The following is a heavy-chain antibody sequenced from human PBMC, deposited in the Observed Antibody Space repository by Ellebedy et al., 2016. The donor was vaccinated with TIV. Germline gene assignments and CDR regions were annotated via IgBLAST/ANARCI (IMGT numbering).Heavy chain of an antibody. D-gene: IGHD3-10*01. CDR2: VFYDGDT. CDR1: DGSFRGFY. CDR3: ARLRGSGTFAFDV. J-gene: IGHJ3*01. Sequence: MPSETLSLTCSVSDGSFRGFYWSWIRQSPGEGLEWIDNVFYDGDTDYNPSLDSRVSISIDTSQNHFSLRLNSVTAADTAVYYCARLRGSGTFAFDVWGQGAMVIVSS. V-gene: IGHV4-59*08.